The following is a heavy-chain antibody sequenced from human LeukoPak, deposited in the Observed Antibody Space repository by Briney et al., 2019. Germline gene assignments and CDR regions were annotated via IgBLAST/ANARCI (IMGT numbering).Heavy chain of an antibody. CDR3: ARSLSLYNWNDDYYYYGTDV. J-gene: IGHJ6*02. CDR1: GYSFTSYW. Sequence: AGESLKISCKGSGYSFTSYWIGWVRQMPGKGLEWMGIIYPGDSDTRYSPSFQGQVTISADKSISTAYLQWSSLKASDTVMYYCARSLSLYNWNDDYYYYGTDVWGQGTTVTVSS. CDR2: IYPGDSDT. D-gene: IGHD1-1*01. V-gene: IGHV5-51*01.